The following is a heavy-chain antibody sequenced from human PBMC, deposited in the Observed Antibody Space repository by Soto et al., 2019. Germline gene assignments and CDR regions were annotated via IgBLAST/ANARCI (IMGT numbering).Heavy chain of an antibody. V-gene: IGHV2-26*01. CDR3: VRMNADSYQFYYAMDV. CDR2: IFSDAER. D-gene: IGHD2-2*01. J-gene: IGHJ6*02. Sequence: QVTLKESGPVLVKPTETLTLTCTVSGFSLTTGRMGVSWIRQPPGKALEWLAHIFSDAERSYSTSMQSRLTISKDTSGSQVVLSMTNVDPVDTGTYYCVRMNADSYQFYYAMDVWRHGTTVTVSS. CDR1: GFSLTTGRMG.